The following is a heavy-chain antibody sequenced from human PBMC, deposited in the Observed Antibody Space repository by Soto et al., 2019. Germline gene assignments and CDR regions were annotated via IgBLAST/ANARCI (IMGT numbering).Heavy chain of an antibody. Sequence: EVQLLESGGGLVQPGGSLRLSCAASGFTFSSYAMSWVRQAPGKGLEWVSAISGSGGSTYYADSVKGRFTISRDNSKNTLYLQMNSLRAEDTAVYYCAKPNQGPLLDPPYFDYWGQGTLVTVSS. CDR3: AKPNQGPLLDPPYFDY. CDR2: ISGSGGST. V-gene: IGHV3-23*01. CDR1: GFTFSSYA. J-gene: IGHJ4*02. D-gene: IGHD1-1*01.